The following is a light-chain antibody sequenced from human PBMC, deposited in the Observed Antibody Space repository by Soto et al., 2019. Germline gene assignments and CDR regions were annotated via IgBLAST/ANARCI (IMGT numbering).Light chain of an antibody. Sequence: DIQLTQSPSFLSASVGDRVTITCRASQGISSYLAWYQQKPGKAPKLLIYAASTLQSGVPSRFSGSGSGTEFTITISTLQPEDFATYYCQQLTSYPLFGPGTKVDIK. CDR3: QQLTSYPL. CDR1: QGISSY. CDR2: AAS. J-gene: IGKJ3*01. V-gene: IGKV1-9*01.